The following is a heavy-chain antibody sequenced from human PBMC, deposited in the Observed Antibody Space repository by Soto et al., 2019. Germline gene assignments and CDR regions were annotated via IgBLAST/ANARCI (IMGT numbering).Heavy chain of an antibody. Sequence: GGSLRLSCAASGFTVSSNYMSWVRQAPGKGLEWVSVIYSGGSTYYADSVKGRFTISRHNSKNTLYLQMNSLRAEDTAVYYCAREHSSCSGGSCYSYQSPGWFDPWGQGTLVTVSS. CDR1: GFTVSSNY. CDR2: IYSGGST. J-gene: IGHJ5*02. V-gene: IGHV3-53*04. D-gene: IGHD2-15*01. CDR3: AREHSSCSGGSCYSYQSPGWFDP.